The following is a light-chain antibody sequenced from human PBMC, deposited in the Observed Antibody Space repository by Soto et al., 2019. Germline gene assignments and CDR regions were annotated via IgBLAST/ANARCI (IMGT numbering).Light chain of an antibody. CDR3: CSYAGSPRYV. CDR1: SSDVGGYNY. Sequence: QSVLTQPRSVSGSPGQSVTISCTGTSSDVGGYNYVSWYQQHPGKAPKVMIYDVSDRPSGVPDRFYGSKSGNTASLTISGLEAEDEADYYCCSYAGSPRYVFGTGTKLTVL. CDR2: DVS. J-gene: IGLJ1*01. V-gene: IGLV2-11*01.